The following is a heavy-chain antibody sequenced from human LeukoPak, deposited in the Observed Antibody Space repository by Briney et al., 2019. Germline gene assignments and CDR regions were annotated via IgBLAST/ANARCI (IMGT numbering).Heavy chain of an antibody. CDR2: IYYSGST. J-gene: IGHJ6*02. CDR1: GGSFSGHY. D-gene: IGHD3-22*01. CDR3: ARDTRPGGYRYYYYGMDV. V-gene: IGHV4-59*11. Sequence: PSETLSLTCAVYGGSFSGHYWSWIRQPPGKGLEWIGYIYYSGSTNYNPSLKSRVTMSVDTSKNQFSLKLSSVTAADTAVYYCARDTRPGGYRYYYYGMDVWGQGTTVTVSS.